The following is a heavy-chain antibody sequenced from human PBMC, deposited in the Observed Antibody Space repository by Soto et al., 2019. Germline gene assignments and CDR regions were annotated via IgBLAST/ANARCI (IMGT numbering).Heavy chain of an antibody. CDR3: AKALTVSYYYGMDV. Sequence: EVQLVESGGGLVQPGRSLRLSCAASGFTFDDYAMHWVRQAPGKGLEWVSGISWNSGSIGYADSVKGRFTISRDNAKNSLYLQMNSLRAEDTALYYCAKALTVSYYYGMDVWGQGTTVTVSS. D-gene: IGHD2-8*02. V-gene: IGHV3-9*01. J-gene: IGHJ6*02. CDR1: GFTFDDYA. CDR2: ISWNSGSI.